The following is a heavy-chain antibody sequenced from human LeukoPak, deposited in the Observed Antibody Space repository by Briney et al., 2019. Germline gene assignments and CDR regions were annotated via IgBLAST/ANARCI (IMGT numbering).Heavy chain of an antibody. V-gene: IGHV4-59*01. J-gene: IGHJ6*02. CDR3: ERAYYDFWSGYPSGYYYYGMDV. D-gene: IGHD3-3*01. CDR2: IYYSGST. CDR1: GGSISSYY. Sequence: SETLSLTCTVSGGSISSYYWSWIRQPPGKGLEWIGYIYYSGSTNYNPSLKSRVTISVDTSKNQFSLKLSSVTAADTAVYYCERAYYDFWSGYPSGYYYYGMDVWGQGTTVTVSS.